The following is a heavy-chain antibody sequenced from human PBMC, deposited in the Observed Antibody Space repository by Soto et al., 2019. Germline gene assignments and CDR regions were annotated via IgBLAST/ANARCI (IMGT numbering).Heavy chain of an antibody. CDR2: IHGSGGGT. Sequence: DAQLLESGGGLVQPGGSLRLSCAASGFTFKNYAMTWVRQAPGKGLEWFSSIHGSGGGTYYADSVNVRFTVSRNDSKDTLYLQMSSLRVDDTAVYFCAKDAVAYNGVWDWFDTWGQGTLVTVSS. D-gene: IGHD3-10*01. J-gene: IGHJ5*02. CDR1: GFTFKNYA. V-gene: IGHV3-23*01. CDR3: AKDAVAYNGVWDWFDT.